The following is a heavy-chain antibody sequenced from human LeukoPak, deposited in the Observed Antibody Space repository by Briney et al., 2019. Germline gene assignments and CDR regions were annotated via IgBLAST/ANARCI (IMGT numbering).Heavy chain of an antibody. CDR2: ISSSSSYI. CDR1: GFTFSSYS. Sequence: GGSLRLSCAASGFTFSSYSMNWVRQAPGKGLEWVSSISSSSSYIYYADSVKGRFTISRDNAKNSLYLQMNSLRAGDTAVYYCARAPVYCSGGSCGAFDIWGQGTMVTVSS. D-gene: IGHD2-15*01. J-gene: IGHJ3*02. V-gene: IGHV3-21*01. CDR3: ARAPVYCSGGSCGAFDI.